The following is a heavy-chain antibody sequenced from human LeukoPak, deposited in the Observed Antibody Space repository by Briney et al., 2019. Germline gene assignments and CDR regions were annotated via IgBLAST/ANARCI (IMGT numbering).Heavy chain of an antibody. CDR2: IYTSGST. V-gene: IGHV4-61*02. J-gene: IGHJ4*02. D-gene: IGHD3-16*01. CDR3: ARGHMITFGGVSPGFDY. CDR1: GGSISGGSYY. Sequence: PSETLSLTCTVSGGSISGGSYYWSWIRQPAGKGLEWIGRIYTSGSTNYNPSLKSRVTISLDTSKNQFSLKLSSVTAADTAVYYCARGHMITFGGVSPGFDYWGQGTLVTVSS.